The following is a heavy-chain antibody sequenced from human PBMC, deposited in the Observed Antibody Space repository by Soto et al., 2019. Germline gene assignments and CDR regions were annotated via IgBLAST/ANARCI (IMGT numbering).Heavy chain of an antibody. D-gene: IGHD2-2*01. Sequence: GESLKISCKGSGYSFTSYWISWVRQMPGKGLEWMGRIDPSDSYTNYSPSFQGHVTISADKSISTAYLQWSSLKASDTAMYYCARHGADIVVVPAAMDAYDYYYCYGMDVWGQGTTVTVSS. CDR1: GYSFTSYW. CDR3: ARHGADIVVVPAAMDAYDYYYCYGMDV. CDR2: IDPSDSYT. V-gene: IGHV5-10-1*01. J-gene: IGHJ6*02.